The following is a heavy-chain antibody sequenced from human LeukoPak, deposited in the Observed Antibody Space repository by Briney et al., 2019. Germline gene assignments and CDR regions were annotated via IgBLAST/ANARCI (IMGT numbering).Heavy chain of an antibody. V-gene: IGHV1-18*04. CDR1: GYTFTSRG. CDR2: INCHNGNT. CDR3: ARDEVSGGWYNH. J-gene: IGHJ4*02. Sequence: GASVKVSCKASGYTFTSRGISRVRQAPGQGLEWMGWINCHNGNTNYAQKLQGRLTMTTDTSTSTAYMELRSLRSDDTAVYYCARDEVSGGWYNHWGQGTLVTVSS. D-gene: IGHD6-19*01.